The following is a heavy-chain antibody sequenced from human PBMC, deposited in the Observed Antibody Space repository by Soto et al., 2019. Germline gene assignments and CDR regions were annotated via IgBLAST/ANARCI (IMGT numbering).Heavy chain of an antibody. CDR1: GGSISSSSYY. CDR2: IYYSGST. J-gene: IGHJ6*03. Sequence: SETLSLTCTVSGGSISSSSYYWGWIRQPPGKGLEWIGSIYYSGSTYYNPSLKSRVTISVDTSKNQFSLKLSSVTAADTAVYYCAIHPDRYYYYYYVDGWGKGTTVTVSS. V-gene: IGHV4-39*01. CDR3: AIHPDRYYYYYYVDG.